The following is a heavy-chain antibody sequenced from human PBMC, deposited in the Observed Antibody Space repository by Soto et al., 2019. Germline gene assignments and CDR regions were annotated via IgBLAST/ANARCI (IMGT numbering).Heavy chain of an antibody. J-gene: IGHJ3*02. CDR2: IGWSGNNI. CDR3: TRTDAFDI. Sequence: EVQLVESGGVLVQPGRSLRLSCAASGFSFHGYAMHWVRQAPGQALEWVSGIGWSGNNIGYADSVKGRFTISRDNAKNSLYLEMNSLRVEDTPLYYCTRTDAFDIWGHGTIVTVSS. CDR1: GFSFHGYA. V-gene: IGHV3-9*01.